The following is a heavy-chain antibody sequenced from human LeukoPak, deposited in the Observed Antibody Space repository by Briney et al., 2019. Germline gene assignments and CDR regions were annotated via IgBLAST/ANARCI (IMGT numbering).Heavy chain of an antibody. J-gene: IGHJ3*02. CDR3: ARGYYYDSSGYSDAFDI. CDR1: GFTFSTYT. D-gene: IGHD3-22*01. V-gene: IGHV3-48*02. CDR2: ISSTSSTI. Sequence: GGSLRLSCAASGFTFSTYTMSWVRQAPGKGREWVSHISSTSSTINYADSVKGRFTISRDNAKNSLYLQMNSLRDEDTAVYYCARGYYYDSSGYSDAFDIWGQGTVVTVSS.